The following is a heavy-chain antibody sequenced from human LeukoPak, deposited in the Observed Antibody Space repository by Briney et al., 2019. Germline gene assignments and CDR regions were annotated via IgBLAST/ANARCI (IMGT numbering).Heavy chain of an antibody. CDR3: ARGRDSSSSYYYYYGMDV. CDR1: GFTVSSNY. D-gene: IGHD6-6*01. J-gene: IGHJ6*02. Sequence: GGSLRLSCAASGFTVSSNYMSWVRQAPGKGLEWVSVIYSGGSTYYADSVKGRFTISRDNSKNMLYLQMNSLRAEDTAVYYCARGRDSSSSYYYYYGMDVWGQGTTVTVSS. V-gene: IGHV3-66*01. CDR2: IYSGGST.